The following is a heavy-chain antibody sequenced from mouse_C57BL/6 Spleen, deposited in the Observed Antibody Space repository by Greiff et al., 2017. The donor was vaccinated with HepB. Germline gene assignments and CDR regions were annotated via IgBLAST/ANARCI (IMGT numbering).Heavy chain of an antibody. V-gene: IGHV1-81*01. J-gene: IGHJ4*01. CDR2: IYPRSGNT. Sequence: VQLQESGAELARPGASVKLSCKASGYTFTSYGISWVKQRTGQGLEWIGEIYPRSGNTYYNEKFKGKATLTADKSSSTAYMELRSLTSEDSAVYFCARRDLQGAMDYWGQGTSVTVSS. CDR3: ARRDLQGAMDY. CDR1: GYTFTSYG.